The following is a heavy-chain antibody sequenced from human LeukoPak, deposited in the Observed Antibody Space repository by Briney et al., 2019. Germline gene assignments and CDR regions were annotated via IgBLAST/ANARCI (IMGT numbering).Heavy chain of an antibody. CDR1: GFTFSSYS. D-gene: IGHD2-2*01. CDR3: ARYSIVVVPAAEWDYYYYMDV. CDR2: ISSSSSCI. Sequence: GGSLRLSCAASGFTFSSYSMNWVRQAPGKGLEWVSSISSSSSCIYYADSVKGRFTISRDNAKNSLYLQMNSLRAEDTAVYYCARYSIVVVPAAEWDYYYYMDVWGKGTTVTVSS. J-gene: IGHJ6*03. V-gene: IGHV3-21*01.